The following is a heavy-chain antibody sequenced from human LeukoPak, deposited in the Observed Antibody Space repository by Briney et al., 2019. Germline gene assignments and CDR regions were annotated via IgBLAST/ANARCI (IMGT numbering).Heavy chain of an antibody. Sequence: VASVKVSCKASGYTFTGYYIHWVRQAPGQGLEWMGYINPNRGGTHYAQKFQGRVTMTRDTSISTAYMDLRRLTSDDTAVYYCATYYNSGVHAFHIWGQGTMVTVSS. CDR1: GYTFTGYY. V-gene: IGHV1-2*02. D-gene: IGHD3-22*01. CDR3: ATYYNSGVHAFHI. CDR2: INPNRGGT. J-gene: IGHJ3*02.